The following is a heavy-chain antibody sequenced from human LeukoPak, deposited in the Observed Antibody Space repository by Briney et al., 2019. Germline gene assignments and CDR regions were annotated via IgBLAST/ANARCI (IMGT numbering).Heavy chain of an antibody. J-gene: IGHJ6*03. Sequence: SETLSLTCTVSGGSISSSSYYWGWLRQPPGKELECIGSIYYSGSTYYNPSLKSRVTISVDTSKNQFSLKLSSVTAADTAVYYCARHRHGDYGYYYYFMDVWGKGTTVTISS. CDR2: IYYSGST. CDR3: ARHRHGDYGYYYYFMDV. D-gene: IGHD4-17*01. V-gene: IGHV4-39*01. CDR1: GGSISSSSYY.